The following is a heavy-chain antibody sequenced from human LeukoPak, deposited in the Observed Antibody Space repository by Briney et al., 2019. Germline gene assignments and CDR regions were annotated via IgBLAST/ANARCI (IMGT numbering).Heavy chain of an antibody. CDR1: GGSIGTYY. J-gene: IGHJ3*01. CDR3: ARDGAGSGSHWSVFDL. CDR2: IFHTGST. V-gene: IGHV4-59*01. D-gene: IGHD3-10*01. Sequence: PSETLSLTCIVPGGSIGTYYWSWIRQPPGKGPEWIGYIFHTGSTLYNDSLKSRVTLSVDTSKNQLSLKVNFVTAADTAVYYCARDGAGSGSHWSVFDLWGQGTMVTVSS.